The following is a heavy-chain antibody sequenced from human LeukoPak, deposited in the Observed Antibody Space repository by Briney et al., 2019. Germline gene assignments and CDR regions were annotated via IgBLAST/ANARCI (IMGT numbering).Heavy chain of an antibody. V-gene: IGHV3-30*02. J-gene: IGHJ4*02. CDR1: GFTFSSYG. CDR2: IRYDGSNK. D-gene: IGHD6-13*01. Sequence: GGSLRLSCAASGFTFSSYGMHWVRQAPGKGLEWVAFIRYDGSNKYYADSVKGRFTISRDNSKNTLYLQMNSLRAEDTAVYYCAIQPEIMAAAGPLDYWGQGTLVTVSS. CDR3: AIQPEIMAAAGPLDY.